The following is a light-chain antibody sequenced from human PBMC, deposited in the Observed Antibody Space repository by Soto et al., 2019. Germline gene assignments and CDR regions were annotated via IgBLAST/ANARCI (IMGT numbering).Light chain of an antibody. CDR1: SSDVGGYNY. Sequence: QSVLTQPPSSSRSPGQSVTISCTGTSSDVGGYNYVSWYQQHPGKAPKLMIYEVSKRPSGVPDRFSGSKSGNTASLTVSGLQAGDEADYYCSSYAGSNNFCVFGTGTKVTVL. J-gene: IGLJ1*01. CDR3: SSYAGSNNFCV. CDR2: EVS. V-gene: IGLV2-8*01.